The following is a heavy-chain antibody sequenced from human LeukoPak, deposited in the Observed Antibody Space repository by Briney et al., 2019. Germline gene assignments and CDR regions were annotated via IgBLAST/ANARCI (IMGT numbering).Heavy chain of an antibody. D-gene: IGHD3-10*01. CDR1: GFTFSDYY. CDR2: ISSSGSTI. CDR3: ARAVINDAFDI. Sequence: GGSLRLSCAASGFTFSDYYMSWIRQAPGKGLEWVSYISSSGSTIYYADSVKGRFTISWDNAKNSLYLQMNSLRAEDTAVYYCARAVINDAFDIWGQGTMVTVSS. V-gene: IGHV3-11*01. J-gene: IGHJ3*02.